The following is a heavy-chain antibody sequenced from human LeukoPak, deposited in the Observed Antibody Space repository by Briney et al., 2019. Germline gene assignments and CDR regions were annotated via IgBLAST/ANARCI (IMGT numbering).Heavy chain of an antibody. CDR1: GFTFSNYD. CDR3: ARDPYTYADTPYYFDY. D-gene: IGHD4-17*01. J-gene: IGHJ4*02. Sequence: PGGSLRLSCAASGFTFSNYDMSWVRQAPGKGLEWVSVISSSGGSTYYADSVKGRFTISRDNAKNSLYLQMHSLRVEDTAVYYCARDPYTYADTPYYFDYWGQGTLVTVSS. CDR2: ISSSGGST. V-gene: IGHV3-23*01.